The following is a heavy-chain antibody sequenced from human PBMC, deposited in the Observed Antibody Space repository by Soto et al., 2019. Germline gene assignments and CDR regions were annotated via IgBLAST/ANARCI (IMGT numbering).Heavy chain of an antibody. Sequence: QVQLVESGGGVVQPGRSLRLSCAASGFSFSIYGIRWVRQSPGKGLEWVVVTSYDGSNKYYADSVEGRFTISRDNSKNTLNLQMNILRPEDTAVYFCAREMVAPSDNCYGLDVWGQGTTVTVSS. CDR2: TSYDGSNK. CDR1: GFSFSIYG. D-gene: IGHD2-15*01. J-gene: IGHJ6*02. CDR3: AREMVAPSDNCYGLDV. V-gene: IGHV3-30-3*01.